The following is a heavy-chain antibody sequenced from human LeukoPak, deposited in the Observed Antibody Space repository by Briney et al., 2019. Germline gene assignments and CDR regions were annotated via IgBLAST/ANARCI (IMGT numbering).Heavy chain of an antibody. CDR3: ARDKRSGSCYGYYYYGMDV. D-gene: IGHD1-26*01. V-gene: IGHV3-33*01. J-gene: IGHJ6*02. Sequence: PGGSLRLSCAASGFTFSSYGMHWVRQAPGKGLEWVAVIWYDGSNKYYADSVKGRLTISRDNSKNTLYLQMNSLRAEDTAVYYCARDKRSGSCYGYYYYGMDVWGQGTTVTVSS. CDR1: GFTFSSYG. CDR2: IWYDGSNK.